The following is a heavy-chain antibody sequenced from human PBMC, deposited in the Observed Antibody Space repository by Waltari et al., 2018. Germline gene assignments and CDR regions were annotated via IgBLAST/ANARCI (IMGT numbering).Heavy chain of an antibody. J-gene: IGHJ3*02. V-gene: IGHV1-69-2*01. CDR1: GNTFTNYY. CDR2: VDPEDGET. D-gene: IGHD2-21*01. Sequence: EVQLVQSGAEVKKPGTTVRISCTVSGNTFTNYYIHWVQQAPGKGPEWMGLVDPEDGETIYAEKFQGRVTISADPSRGTAYMELSSLRPEDTAVYYCATGIVVAVGSTHRDAFDIWGQGTMVTVSS. CDR3: ATGIVVAVGSTHRDAFDI.